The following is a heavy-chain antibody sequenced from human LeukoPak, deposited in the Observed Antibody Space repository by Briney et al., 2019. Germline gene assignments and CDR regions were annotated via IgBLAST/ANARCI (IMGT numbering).Heavy chain of an antibody. D-gene: IGHD5-12*01. CDR1: GFTFSSVS. V-gene: IGHV3-21*01. Sequence: GGSLRLSCAASGFTFSSVSMNWVRQAPGKGLEWVSSISSTSGYISYADSMKGRFTISRDNAKDSLYLHMDSLRAEDTAVYYCARVHSGYGPDYIDHWGQGTLVTVSS. CDR2: ISSTSGYI. CDR3: ARVHSGYGPDYIDH. J-gene: IGHJ4*02.